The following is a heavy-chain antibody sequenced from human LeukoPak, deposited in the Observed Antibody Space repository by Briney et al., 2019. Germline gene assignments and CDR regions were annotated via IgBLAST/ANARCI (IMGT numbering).Heavy chain of an antibody. J-gene: IGHJ5*02. D-gene: IGHD2-15*01. Sequence: GASVKVTCKVSGYTLTELSMHWVRQAPGKGLEWMGGFDPEDGETIYAQKFQGKVTMNRDTSTSPVYMELSSLRSEDTAVYYCARAMVVAAGDWFDPWGQGTLVTVSS. CDR2: FDPEDGET. CDR3: ARAMVVAAGDWFDP. V-gene: IGHV1-24*01. CDR1: GYTLTELS.